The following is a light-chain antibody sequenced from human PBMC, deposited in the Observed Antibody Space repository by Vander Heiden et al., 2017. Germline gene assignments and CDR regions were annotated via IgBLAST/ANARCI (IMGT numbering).Light chain of an antibody. Sequence: QGVRTEPGSGRSAPRQRVTISCTGSSSNIWAGYDVHCYQQLPGTAPKLLIYGNSNRPSVVPDRFSASKSGTSASLTITGLQAEDEADYYCQSYDSSLSVYVFGTGTKVTVL. CDR2: GNS. V-gene: IGLV1-40*01. J-gene: IGLJ1*01. CDR3: QSYDSSLSVYV. CDR1: SSNIWAGYD.